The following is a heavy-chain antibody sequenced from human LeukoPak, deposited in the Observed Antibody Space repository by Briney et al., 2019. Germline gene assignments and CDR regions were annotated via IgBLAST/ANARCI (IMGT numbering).Heavy chain of an antibody. J-gene: IGHJ3*02. CDR1: GFTFSSYS. CDR2: IISSSSYI. Sequence: GGSLRLSCAASGFTFSSYSMNWVRQAPGKGLEWVSSIISSSSYIYYADSVKGRFTISRDNAKNSLYLQMNSLRAEDTAVYYCARGMYYYDSSGDLSRGAYDIWGQGTMVTVSS. V-gene: IGHV3-21*01. CDR3: ARGMYYYDSSGDLSRGAYDI. D-gene: IGHD3-22*01.